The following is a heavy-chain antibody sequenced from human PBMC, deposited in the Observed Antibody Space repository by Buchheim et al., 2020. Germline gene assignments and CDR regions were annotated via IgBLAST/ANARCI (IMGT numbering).Heavy chain of an antibody. V-gene: IGHV4-59*13. CDR3: AKLRFYDVLTGYSQVFYFDS. J-gene: IGHJ4*02. D-gene: IGHD3-9*01. CDR1: GGSISTSY. CDR2: IYDSGST. Sequence: QVQLQESGPGLVEPSETLSLTCTVSGGSISTSYWSWIRQPPGKGLEWIGYIYDSGSTNYNPSLKSRVTIPVDTSKSQFSLELNSVTAADTAVYFCAKLRFYDVLTGYSQVFYFDSWGQGTL.